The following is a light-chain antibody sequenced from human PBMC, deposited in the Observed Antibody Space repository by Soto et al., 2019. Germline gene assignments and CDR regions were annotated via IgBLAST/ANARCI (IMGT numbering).Light chain of an antibody. CDR1: GTDVGQYNY. V-gene: IGLV2-8*01. J-gene: IGLJ2*01. CDR2: HVS. Sequence: QSALTQPPSASGSPGQSVTISCTGAGTDVGQYNYVSWYQQHPGKAPKLLIHHVSRRPSGVPARFSGSKSGNTASLTVSGLQTEDEADYYCSSTAGNYTLVFGGGTKLTVL. CDR3: SSTAGNYTLV.